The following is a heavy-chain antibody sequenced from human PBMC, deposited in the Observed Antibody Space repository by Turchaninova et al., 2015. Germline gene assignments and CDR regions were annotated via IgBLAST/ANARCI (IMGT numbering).Heavy chain of an antibody. CDR1: GYSISSGYY. V-gene: IGHV4-38-2*02. CDR2: IYQSGST. J-gene: IGHJ5*02. CDR3: GREPAAGS. D-gene: IGHD6-25*01. Sequence: QVQLQESGPGLVKPSETLSLTCGVSGYSISSGYYWGWIRQPPGKGLEWIWSIYQSGSTYYNPSLQMRVTISADRSKNQVSLKLTSVTAADTAVYYCGREPAAGSWGQGTLVTVSS.